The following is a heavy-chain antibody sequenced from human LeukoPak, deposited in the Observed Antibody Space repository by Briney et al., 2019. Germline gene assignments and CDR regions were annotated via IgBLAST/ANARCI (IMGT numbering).Heavy chain of an antibody. D-gene: IGHD3-10*01. CDR1: GGSISGYY. CDR2: IYTSGST. V-gene: IGHV4-4*07. J-gene: IGHJ4*02. Sequence: SETLYLTCTVSGGSISGYYWSWIRQPAGKGLEWIGRIYTSGSTNYNPSLKSRVTMSVDTSKNQFSLKLSSVTAADTAVYYCARARLWFGEFLDYWGQGTLVTVSS. CDR3: ARARLWFGEFLDY.